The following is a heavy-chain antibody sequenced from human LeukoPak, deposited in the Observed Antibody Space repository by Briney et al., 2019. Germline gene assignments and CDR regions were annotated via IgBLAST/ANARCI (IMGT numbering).Heavy chain of an antibody. CDR2: INHSGST. J-gene: IGHJ4*02. CDR3: ARTRYYYNSRSYGAPYYFDY. V-gene: IGHV4-34*01. CDR1: GGSFSGYY. Sequence: SETLSLTCAVYGGSFSGYYWSWIRQPPGKGLEWIGEINHSGSTNYNPSLKSRVTISVDTSKNQFSLKLSSVTAADTAFYYCARTRYYYNSRSYGAPYYFDYWGQGTLVTVSS. D-gene: IGHD3-10*01.